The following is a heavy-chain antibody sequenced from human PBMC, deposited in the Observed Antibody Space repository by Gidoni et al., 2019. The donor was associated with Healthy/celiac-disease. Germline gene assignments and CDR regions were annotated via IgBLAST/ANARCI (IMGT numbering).Heavy chain of an antibody. CDR3: ARQYCSGGSCYDY. CDR1: GYSFPSYW. D-gene: IGHD2-15*01. J-gene: IGHJ4*02. Sequence: EVQLVQSGAEVKKHGESLKISCKGSGYSFPSYWIGWVRQMPGKGLDWMGIIYPGDSDTRYSPSFQGQVTISADKSISTAYLQWSSLKASDTAMYYCARQYCSGGSCYDYWGQGTLVTVSS. V-gene: IGHV5-51*01. CDR2: IYPGDSDT.